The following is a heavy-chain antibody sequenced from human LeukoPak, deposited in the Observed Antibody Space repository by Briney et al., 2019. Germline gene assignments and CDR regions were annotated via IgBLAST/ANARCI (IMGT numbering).Heavy chain of an antibody. J-gene: IGHJ4*02. Sequence: PSETLSLTCTVSGGSLSSYYWSSIRQPPGKGLEWIGYIYYSGSTNYNPSHKSRVTISVDTCKNQFSLKLISVTAADTAVYYCARGGYGDYDWFVGWGQGTLVTVSS. V-gene: IGHV4-59*01. CDR1: GGSLSSYY. D-gene: IGHD4-17*01. CDR2: IYYSGST. CDR3: ARGGYGDYDWFVG.